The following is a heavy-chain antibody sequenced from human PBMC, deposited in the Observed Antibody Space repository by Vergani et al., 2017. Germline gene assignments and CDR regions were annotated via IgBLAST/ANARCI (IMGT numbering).Heavy chain of an antibody. CDR2: VYTSGMT. Sequence: QVQLEESGPGLVKPSETLSLTCTVSGGSINTGAYYWSWIRQPAGKGLEWIGRVYTSGMTNYNPSLKSRVTILVDTSKSQFSLKLSSVTAADTAVYYCTRHWAVVAANNWFDPWGQGTLVTVSS. CDR3: TRHWAVVAANNWFDP. J-gene: IGHJ5*02. CDR1: GGSINTGAYY. D-gene: IGHD2-15*01. V-gene: IGHV4-61*02.